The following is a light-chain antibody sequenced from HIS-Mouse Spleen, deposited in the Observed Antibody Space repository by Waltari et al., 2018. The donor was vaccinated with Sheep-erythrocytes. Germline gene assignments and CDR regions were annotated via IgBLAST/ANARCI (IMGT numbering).Light chain of an antibody. V-gene: IGLV2-23*01. CDR2: EGS. CDR3: CSYAGSSTPWV. Sequence: SALTQPASVSGSPGQSITISCTGTSRGVGSYNLLSWYQQHPGKAPKLMIYEGSKRPSGVSNRCSGSKSGNTASLTISGLQAEDEADYYCCSYAGSSTPWVFGGGTKLTVL. CDR1: SRGVGSYNL. J-gene: IGLJ3*02.